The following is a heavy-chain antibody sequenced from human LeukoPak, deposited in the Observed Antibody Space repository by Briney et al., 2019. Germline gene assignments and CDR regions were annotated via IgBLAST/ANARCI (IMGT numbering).Heavy chain of an antibody. Sequence: GASVKVSCKASGYTFTSYGISWVRQAPGQGLEWMGWIIAYNGNTNYAQKLQGRVTMTTDTSTSTAYMELRSLRSDDTAVYYCARVRVWGSYRPRYFDYWGQGTLVTVSS. J-gene: IGHJ4*02. D-gene: IGHD3-16*02. CDR3: ARVRVWGSYRPRYFDY. V-gene: IGHV1-18*01. CDR1: GYTFTSYG. CDR2: IIAYNGNT.